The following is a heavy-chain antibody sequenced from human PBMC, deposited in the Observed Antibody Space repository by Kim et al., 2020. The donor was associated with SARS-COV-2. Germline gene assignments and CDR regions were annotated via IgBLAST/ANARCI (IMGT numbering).Heavy chain of an antibody. D-gene: IGHD3-3*01. Sequence: KTRVTISVGTSKNQFSLKLGSVTAADTAVYYCARGGTIFGVVTRPFDYWGQGTLVTVSS. J-gene: IGHJ4*02. CDR3: ARGGTIFGVVTRPFDY. V-gene: IGHV4-31*02.